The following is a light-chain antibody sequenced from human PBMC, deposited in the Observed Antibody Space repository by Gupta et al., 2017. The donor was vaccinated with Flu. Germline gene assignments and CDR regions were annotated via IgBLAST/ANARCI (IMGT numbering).Light chain of an antibody. V-gene: IGLV1-40*01. Sequence: QSVLTQPPSVSGAPGQRVTISCTGSNSNIGAGYDVHWYQQLPGTAPKLLIYADSNRPSVVPDRFSGSKSGTSASLAITGLQAEDEADYYCQSYDGTFYVFGTGTKVTVL. CDR2: ADS. CDR1: NSNIGAGYD. CDR3: QSYDGTFYV. J-gene: IGLJ1*01.